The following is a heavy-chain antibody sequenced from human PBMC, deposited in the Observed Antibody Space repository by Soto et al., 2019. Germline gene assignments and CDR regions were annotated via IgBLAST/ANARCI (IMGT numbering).Heavy chain of an antibody. CDR2: IWYDGSNK. V-gene: IGHV3-33*01. D-gene: IGHD6-6*01. CDR1: GFTFSSYG. J-gene: IGHJ6*03. CDR3: ARDPLGESSSSKYYYYYYMDV. Sequence: GGSLRLSCAASGFTFSSYGMHWVRQAPGKGLEWVAVIWYDGSNKYYADSVKGRFTISRDNSKNTLYLQMNSLRAEDTAVYYCARDPLGESSSSKYYYYYYMDVWGKGTTVTVSS.